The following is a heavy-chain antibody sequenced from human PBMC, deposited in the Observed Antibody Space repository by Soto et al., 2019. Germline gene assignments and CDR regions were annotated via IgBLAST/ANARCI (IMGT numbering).Heavy chain of an antibody. V-gene: IGHV3-30-3*01. CDR1: GFTFSANA. Sequence: QEQLVESGGDVVQPGRSLTLSCAASGFTFSANAMHWVRQAPGKGLEWVAVIAYDGTIKIYRDSVKGRFTISRDDSKSTLYLQMNSLRPEDTAVYYCARDKIKAAPDYLDSWGQGTLVTVSS. CDR2: IAYDGTIK. D-gene: IGHD6-6*01. J-gene: IGHJ4*02. CDR3: ARDKIKAAPDYLDS.